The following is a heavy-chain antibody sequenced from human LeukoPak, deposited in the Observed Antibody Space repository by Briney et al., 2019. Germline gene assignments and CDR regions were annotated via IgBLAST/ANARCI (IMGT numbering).Heavy chain of an antibody. CDR1: GGTFSNYA. CDR2: IIPMFGTA. V-gene: IGHV1-69*05. D-gene: IGHD5/OR15-5a*01. J-gene: IGHJ3*02. Sequence: SVKVSCKASGGTFSNYAISWVRQAPGQGLEWMGRIIPMFGTANYAQKFQGRVTITTDESTSTAYMELSSLRSGDTAVYYCARITVDIESSLDAFDIWGQGTMVTVSP. CDR3: ARITVDIESSLDAFDI.